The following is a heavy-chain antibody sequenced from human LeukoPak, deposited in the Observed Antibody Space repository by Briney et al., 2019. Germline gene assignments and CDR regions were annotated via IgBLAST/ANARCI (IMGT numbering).Heavy chain of an antibody. D-gene: IGHD7-27*01. J-gene: IGHJ4*02. CDR2: ISGSGDTA. CDR1: GFTFTSYA. V-gene: IGHV3-23*01. Sequence: GGSLRLSCAASGFTFTSYATRWVRQAPGKGLEWVSAISGSGDTAYYADSVKGRFTVSRDNSKNTLSLLMNSLKAEDRAVYYCAKPRETGGYFFDYWGQGTLVTVSS. CDR3: AKPRETGGYFFDY.